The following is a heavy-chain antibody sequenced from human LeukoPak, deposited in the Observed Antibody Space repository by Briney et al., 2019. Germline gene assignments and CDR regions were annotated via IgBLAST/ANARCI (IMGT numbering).Heavy chain of an antibody. J-gene: IGHJ4*02. D-gene: IGHD2-2*01. CDR3: AKVMGYQLRNFDY. V-gene: IGHV3-23*01. CDR2: ISGSGGST. CDR1: GFTFSSYA. Sequence: PGGSLRLSCAASGFTFSSYAMSWVRQAPGKGMEWVSAISGSGGSTYYADSVKGRFTISRDNSKNTLYLQMNSLRAEDTAVYYCAKVMGYQLRNFDYWGQGTLDTVSS.